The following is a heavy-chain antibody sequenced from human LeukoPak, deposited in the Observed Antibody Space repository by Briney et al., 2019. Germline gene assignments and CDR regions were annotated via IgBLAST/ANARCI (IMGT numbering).Heavy chain of an antibody. Sequence: KSSETLSLTCAVYGGSFSGYYWSWIRQPPGKGLEWIGEINHSGSTNYNPSLKSRVTISVDTSKNQFSLKLSSVTAADTAVYYCALKGGDAFDIWGQGTMVTVSS. J-gene: IGHJ3*02. V-gene: IGHV4-34*01. CDR1: GGSFSGYY. CDR2: INHSGST. CDR3: ALKGGDAFDI.